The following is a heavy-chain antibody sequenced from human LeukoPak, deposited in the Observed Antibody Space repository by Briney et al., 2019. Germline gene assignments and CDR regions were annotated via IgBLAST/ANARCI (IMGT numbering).Heavy chain of an antibody. CDR2: ISSSGSTI. J-gene: IGHJ6*02. CDR3: ARGTTTYYDFWSGPMDV. V-gene: IGHV3-48*03. CDR1: GFTFSSYE. D-gene: IGHD3-3*01. Sequence: QPGGSLRLSCAASGFTFSSYEMNWVRQAPGKGLEWVSYISSSGSTIYYADSVKGRFTISRDNAKNSLYLQMNSLRAEDTAVYYCARGTTTYYDFWSGPMDVWAQGTTVTVSS.